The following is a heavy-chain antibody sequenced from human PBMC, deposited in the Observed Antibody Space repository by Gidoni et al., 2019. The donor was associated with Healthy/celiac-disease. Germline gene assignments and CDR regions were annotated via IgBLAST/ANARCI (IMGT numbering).Heavy chain of an antibody. CDR3: ATGGRYSSWYWFDP. V-gene: IGHV4-59*01. CDR1: GGSISSYY. CDR2: IYYSGST. D-gene: IGHD6-13*01. Sequence: QVQLQESGPGLVKPSETLSLTCTVSGGSISSYYWSWIRQPPGKGLEWIGYIYYSGSTNYNPSLKSRVTISVDTSKNQFSLKLSSVTAADTAVYYCATGGRYSSWYWFDPWGQGTLVTVSS. J-gene: IGHJ5*02.